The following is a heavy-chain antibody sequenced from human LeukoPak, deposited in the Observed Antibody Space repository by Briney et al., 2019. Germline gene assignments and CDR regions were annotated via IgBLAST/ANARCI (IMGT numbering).Heavy chain of an antibody. V-gene: IGHV3-23*01. Sequence: PGGSLRLSCAASGLTFSSYAMSWLRQASGKGLEWVSGISGSGGSTYYADSVKGRFTISRDNSKNTLYLQMNSLRAEDTGLYYCARGRYCSGGSCSGSYFDYWGQGTLVTVSS. CDR1: GLTFSSYA. J-gene: IGHJ4*02. CDR3: ARGRYCSGGSCSGSYFDY. CDR2: ISGSGGST. D-gene: IGHD2-15*01.